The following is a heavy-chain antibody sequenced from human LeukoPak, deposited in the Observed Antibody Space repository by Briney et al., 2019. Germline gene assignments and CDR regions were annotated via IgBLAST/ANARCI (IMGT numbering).Heavy chain of an antibody. V-gene: IGHV4-34*01. Sequence: SETLSLTCAVYGGSFSGYYWSWIRQPPGKGLEWIGEINHSGSTNYSPSLKSRVTISVDTSKNQFSLRLSSVTAADTAVYYCAGNHHRYSGYGRDYWGQGTLVTVSS. CDR1: GGSFSGYY. D-gene: IGHD5-12*01. J-gene: IGHJ4*02. CDR2: INHSGST. CDR3: AGNHHRYSGYGRDY.